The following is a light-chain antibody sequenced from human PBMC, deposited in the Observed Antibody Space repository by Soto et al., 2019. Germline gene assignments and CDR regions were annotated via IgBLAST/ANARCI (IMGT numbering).Light chain of an antibody. Sequence: QSALTQPASVSGSPGQSITISCTGTSSDVGGYNYVSWYQQHPGKAPKLMIYEVSNRPSGVSNRFSGSKSGNTATLDITGLQTGDEADYYCGAWEGSLSVVLFGGGTKLTVL. CDR3: GAWEGSLSVVL. J-gene: IGLJ2*01. V-gene: IGLV2-14*01. CDR2: EVS. CDR1: SSDVGGYNY.